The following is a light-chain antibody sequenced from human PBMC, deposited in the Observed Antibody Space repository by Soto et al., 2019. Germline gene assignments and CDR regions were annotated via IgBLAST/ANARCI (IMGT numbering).Light chain of an antibody. CDR1: SSDVGGNKY. J-gene: IGLJ1*01. CDR2: EVS. V-gene: IGLV2-14*01. Sequence: QSVLTQPASVSGSPGQSITISCTGTSSDVGGNKYVSWYQQHPGEAPKLMIYEVSNRPSGVSNRFSGSKSGNTASLTISGLQAEDEDDYYCSSYTSSSTYVFGTGTKVTVL. CDR3: SSYTSSSTYV.